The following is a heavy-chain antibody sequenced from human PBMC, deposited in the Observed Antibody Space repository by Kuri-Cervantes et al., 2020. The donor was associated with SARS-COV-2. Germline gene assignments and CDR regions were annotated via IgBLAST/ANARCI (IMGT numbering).Heavy chain of an antibody. D-gene: IGHD5-18*01. Sequence: GESLKISCAASGFTFSSYSMNWVRQAPGKGLEWVSSISSSSSYIYYADSVKGRFTISRDNAKNSLYLQMNSLRAEDTAVYYCARVHSYGPQDXYYYGMDVWGQGTTVTVSS. CDR3: ARVHSYGPQDXYYYGMDV. CDR1: GFTFSSYS. J-gene: IGHJ6*02. V-gene: IGHV3-21*01. CDR2: ISSSSSYI.